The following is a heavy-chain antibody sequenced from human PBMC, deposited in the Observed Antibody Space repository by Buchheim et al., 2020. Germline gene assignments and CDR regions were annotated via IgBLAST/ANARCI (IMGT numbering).Heavy chain of an antibody. D-gene: IGHD6-19*01. CDR2: INGGEGNT. V-gene: IGHV1-3*05. CDR1: AYQINVFA. J-gene: IGHJ4*02. Sequence: QVQLVQSGAEEKKPGASVKVSCKASAYQINVFAIHWVRQAPGQSFEWLGWINGGEGNTKYSQKLQGRATITRDIYANTVYMEVNSLRLEDTAVYFCVRESAVAGDYWGQGTL. CDR3: VRESAVAGDY.